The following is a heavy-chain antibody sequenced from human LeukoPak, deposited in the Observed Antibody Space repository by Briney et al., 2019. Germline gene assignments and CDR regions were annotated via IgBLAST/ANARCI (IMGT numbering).Heavy chain of an antibody. D-gene: IGHD7-27*01. J-gene: IGHJ6*02. CDR3: ARDSQITGDLNGYYYYGMDV. Sequence: PSEALSLTCTVSGGSISSYYWSWIRQPPGKGLEWIGYIYYSGSTNYNPSLKSRVTISVDTSKNQFSLKLSSVTAADTAVYYCARDSQITGDLNGYYYYGMDVWGQGTTVTVSS. CDR2: IYYSGST. V-gene: IGHV4-59*01. CDR1: GGSISSYY.